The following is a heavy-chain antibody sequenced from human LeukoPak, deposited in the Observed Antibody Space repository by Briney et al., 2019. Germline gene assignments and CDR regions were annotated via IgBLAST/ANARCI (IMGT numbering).Heavy chain of an antibody. Sequence: PGGSLRLSCAASGFIFSTYAMTWVRQAPGKGLESVSIISGSGGNTYYADSVKGRFTISRDNSKNTLYLQMNSLRAEDTAVYYCANLGGYFDYWGQGTLVTVSS. CDR3: ANLGGYFDY. J-gene: IGHJ4*02. CDR1: GFIFSTYA. CDR2: ISGSGGNT. D-gene: IGHD2-15*01. V-gene: IGHV3-23*01.